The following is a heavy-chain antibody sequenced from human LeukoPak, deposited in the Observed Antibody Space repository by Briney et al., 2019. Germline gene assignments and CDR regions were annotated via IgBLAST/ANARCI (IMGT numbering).Heavy chain of an antibody. Sequence: ASVKVSCKASGYTFTSYDINWVRQATGQGLEWMGWMNPNSGNTGYAQKFQGRVTMTRNTSISTAYMELSSLRSEDTAVYYCARGTHYYGSGSYYKLPGYYYYGMDVWGQGTTVTVSS. CDR1: GYTFTSYD. CDR3: ARGTHYYGSGSYYKLPGYYYYGMDV. D-gene: IGHD3-10*01. CDR2: MNPNSGNT. V-gene: IGHV1-8*01. J-gene: IGHJ6*02.